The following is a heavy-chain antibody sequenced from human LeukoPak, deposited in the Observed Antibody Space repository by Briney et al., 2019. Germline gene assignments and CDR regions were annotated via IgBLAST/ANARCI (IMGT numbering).Heavy chain of an antibody. CDR3: ARARDYYDSSRYYNY. J-gene: IGHJ4*02. Sequence: GASVKVSCKASGYTFTSYGISWVRQAPAQGLEWMGWISAYNGNTNYAQKLQGRVTMTTDTSTSTAYMELSRLRSDDTAVYYCARARDYYDSSRYYNYWGQGTLVTVSS. CDR2: ISAYNGNT. V-gene: IGHV1-18*01. D-gene: IGHD3-22*01. CDR1: GYTFTSYG.